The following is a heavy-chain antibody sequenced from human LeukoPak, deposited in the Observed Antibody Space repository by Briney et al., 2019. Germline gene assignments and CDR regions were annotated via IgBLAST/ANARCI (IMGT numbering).Heavy chain of an antibody. CDR2: MNPNSGNT. CDR1: GYTFTSYD. D-gene: IGHD1-26*01. CDR3: ARSFRVVGAGVDYYFDY. Sequence: GASVKVSCKASGYTFTSYDINWVRQATGQGLEWMGWMNPNSGNTGYAQKFQGRVTMTRNTSISTAYMGLSSLRSEDTAVYYCARSFRVVGAGVDYYFDYWGQGTLVTVSS. J-gene: IGHJ4*02. V-gene: IGHV1-8*01.